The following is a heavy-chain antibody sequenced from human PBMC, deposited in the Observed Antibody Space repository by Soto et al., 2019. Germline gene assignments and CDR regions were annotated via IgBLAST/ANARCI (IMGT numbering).Heavy chain of an antibody. CDR1: GFTFDDYA. CDR3: AKNLGSGLRLTIDY. Sequence: GGSLRLSCAASGFTFDDYAMHWVRQAPGKGLEWVSGISWNSGSIGYADSVKGRFTISRDNAKNSLYLQMNSLRAEDTALYYCAKNLGSGLRLTIDYWGQGTLVTVSS. CDR2: ISWNSGSI. J-gene: IGHJ4*02. D-gene: IGHD5-12*01. V-gene: IGHV3-9*01.